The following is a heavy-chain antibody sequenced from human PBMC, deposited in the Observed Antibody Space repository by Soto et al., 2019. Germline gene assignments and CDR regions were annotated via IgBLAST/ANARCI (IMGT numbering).Heavy chain of an antibody. CDR3: ARDLPPAIYDYIWGSYRSDAFDI. V-gene: IGHV1-18*01. J-gene: IGHJ3*02. Sequence: ASVKVSCKASGYTFTSYGISWVRQDPGQGLEWMGWISAYNGNTNYAQKLQGRVTMTTDTSTSTAYMELRSLRSDDTAVYYCARDLPPAIYDYIWGSYRSDAFDIWGQGTMVTVSS. CDR1: GYTFTSYG. D-gene: IGHD3-16*02. CDR2: ISAYNGNT.